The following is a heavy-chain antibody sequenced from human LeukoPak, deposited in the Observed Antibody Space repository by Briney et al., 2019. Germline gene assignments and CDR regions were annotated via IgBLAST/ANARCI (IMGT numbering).Heavy chain of an antibody. V-gene: IGHV4-34*01. D-gene: IGHD6-13*01. J-gene: IGHJ4*02. Sequence: SETLSLTCAVYGGSFSGYYWMWIRQPPGKGLEWIGEINHSESTNHNPSLKSRVTISVDTSKNQFSLKLSSVTAADTVSYYSASRGGRRWYRYWGQGTLVTVSS. CDR3: ASRGGRRWYRY. CDR1: GGSFSGYY. CDR2: INHSEST.